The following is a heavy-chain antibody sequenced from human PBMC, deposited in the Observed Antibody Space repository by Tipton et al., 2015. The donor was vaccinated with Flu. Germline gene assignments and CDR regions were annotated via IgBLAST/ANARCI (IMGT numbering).Heavy chain of an antibody. J-gene: IGHJ4*02. CDR3: ARDRGYYDSAAGLFDY. CDR1: GITSNSYW. Sequence: SLRLSCAASGITSNSYWMSWVRQSPGKGLEWIGEIHHSGSANYDLSLKSRVTISVDKSKNQFSLKLTSVTAADTAVYYGARDRGYYDSAAGLFDYWGQGTLVTVSS. V-gene: IGHV4-4*02. CDR2: IHHSGSA. D-gene: IGHD3-22*01.